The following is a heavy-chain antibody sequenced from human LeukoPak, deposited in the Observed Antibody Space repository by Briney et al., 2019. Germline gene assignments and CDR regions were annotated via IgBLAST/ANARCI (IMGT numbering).Heavy chain of an antibody. V-gene: IGHV4-61*02. D-gene: IGHD3-16*02. CDR2: IYTSGST. J-gene: IGHJ5*02. CDR3: ARLSHWFDP. Sequence: PSQTLSLTCTVSGGSISSGSYYWSWIRQPAGKGLEWIGRIYTSGSTNYNPSLKSRVTISVDTSKNQFSLKLSSVTAADTAVYYCARLSHWFDPWGQGTLGTVSS. CDR1: GGSISSGSYY.